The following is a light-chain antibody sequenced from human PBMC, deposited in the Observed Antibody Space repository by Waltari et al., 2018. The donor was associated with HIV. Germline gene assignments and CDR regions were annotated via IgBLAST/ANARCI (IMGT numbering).Light chain of an antibody. CDR1: NLGEKY. CDR3: QAGDSTTRV. CDR2: ADT. J-gene: IGLJ3*02. V-gene: IGLV3-1*01. Sequence: SYEVTQPPSLSVSPGQTASITCSGDNLGEKYACWYQQKPGQSPILVISADTRRPPGIPERVAASNSGNTATLTITGTQARDEADYYCQAGDSTTRVLGGGTKLTVL.